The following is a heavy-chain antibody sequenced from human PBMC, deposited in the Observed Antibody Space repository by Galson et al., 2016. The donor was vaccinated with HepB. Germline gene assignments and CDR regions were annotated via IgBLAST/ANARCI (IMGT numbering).Heavy chain of an antibody. V-gene: IGHV3-48*02. CDR3: ATQYCSGGSCYSAAPGYWYFDL. D-gene: IGHD2-15*01. Sequence: SLRLSCAASGFTFSSCTMNWVRQAPGKGLEWVSYISSSSGSIYYADSVKGRFTISRGNAKNSLYLQMNSLRDEDTAVYYCATQYCSGGSCYSAAPGYWYFDLWGRGTLVTVSS. J-gene: IGHJ2*01. CDR1: GFTFSSCT. CDR2: ISSSSGSI.